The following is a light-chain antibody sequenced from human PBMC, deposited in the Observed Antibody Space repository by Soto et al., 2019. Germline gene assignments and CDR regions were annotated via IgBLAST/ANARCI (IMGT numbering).Light chain of an antibody. Sequence: VLTQSPDTLSVSPGERATLSCGASQSVSSSYLAWYQQRTCQAPRLLIFGESSRATGIPDRLSGSGSGTDLNLTISRLEPEDFAVYYCQKYGSSPGTCGQGTKVDIK. V-gene: IGKV3-20*01. CDR2: GES. J-gene: IGKJ1*01. CDR3: QKYGSSPGT. CDR1: QSVSSSY.